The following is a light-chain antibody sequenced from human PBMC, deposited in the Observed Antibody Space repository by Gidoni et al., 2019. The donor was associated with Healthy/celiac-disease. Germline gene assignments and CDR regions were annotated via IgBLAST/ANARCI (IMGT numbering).Light chain of an antibody. CDR2: RDS. CDR1: NIGSKN. J-gene: IGLJ2*01. Sequence: SSVLTQPLSVSVALGQTARTTCGGNNIGSKNVHWYQQKPGQAPVLVIYRDSNRPSGIPERFSGSNSGNTATLTISRAQAGDEADYYCQVWDSSTEGVFGGGTKLTVL. V-gene: IGLV3-9*01. CDR3: QVWDSSTEGV.